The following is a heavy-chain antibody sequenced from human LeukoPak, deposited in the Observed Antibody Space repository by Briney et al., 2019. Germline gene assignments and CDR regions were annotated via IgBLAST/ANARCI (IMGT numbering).Heavy chain of an antibody. V-gene: IGHV3-23*01. CDR3: AKLGLRFLGWSNAEFDY. J-gene: IGHJ4*02. Sequence: PGGSLRLSCAASGFTFSSYAMSWVRQAPGKGLEWVSAISGSGGSTYYADSVKGRFTISRDNSKNTLYLQMNSLRAEDTAVYYCAKLGLRFLGWSNAEFDYWGQGTLVTVSS. CDR1: GFTFSSYA. D-gene: IGHD3-3*01. CDR2: ISGSGGST.